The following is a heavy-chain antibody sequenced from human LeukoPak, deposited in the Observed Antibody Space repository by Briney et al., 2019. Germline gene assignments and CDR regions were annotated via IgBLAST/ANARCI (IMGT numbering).Heavy chain of an antibody. V-gene: IGHV4-4*07. J-gene: IGHJ5*02. Sequence: SETLSLTCSVSGASISTDYWSWVRQPAGKGLEWIGRIYTGGAANYNSSLKSRVTILVDRSKNQFSLKVTSVTAADTAVYYCARVIAGAAGFWHDPWGRGTLVTVSA. CDR3: ARVIAGAAGFWHDP. CDR1: GASISTDY. D-gene: IGHD1-26*01. CDR2: IYTGGAA.